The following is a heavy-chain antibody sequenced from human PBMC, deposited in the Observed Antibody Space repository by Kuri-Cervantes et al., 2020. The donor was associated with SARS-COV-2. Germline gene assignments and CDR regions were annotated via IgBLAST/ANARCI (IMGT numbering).Heavy chain of an antibody. V-gene: IGHV3-21*01. J-gene: IGHJ4*02. CDR3: ARVYGWVAYFDY. D-gene: IGHD6-19*01. CDR1: GFTFSSYS. CDR2: ISSSSSYI. Sequence: GESLKISCAASGFTFSSYSMNWVRQAPGKGLEWVSSISSSSSYIYYADSVKGRFTISRDNAKNSLYLQMNSLRAEDTAVYYCARVYGWVAYFDYWGQGTLVTVSS.